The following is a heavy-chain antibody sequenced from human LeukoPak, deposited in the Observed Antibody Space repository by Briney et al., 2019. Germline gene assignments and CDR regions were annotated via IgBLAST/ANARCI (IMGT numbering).Heavy chain of an antibody. Sequence: PGGSLILSCAASGCTFSSYCMSLLRQPPEKGLERVANIKRDGSEKYYVDSVKGRFTISRDNANNSLYLQMNSLRADDTAVSYCARDGVAHYFDYWGQGTLVTVPS. V-gene: IGHV3-7*01. CDR1: GCTFSSYC. CDR2: IKRDGSEK. CDR3: ARDGVAHYFDY. J-gene: IGHJ4*02. D-gene: IGHD2-15*01.